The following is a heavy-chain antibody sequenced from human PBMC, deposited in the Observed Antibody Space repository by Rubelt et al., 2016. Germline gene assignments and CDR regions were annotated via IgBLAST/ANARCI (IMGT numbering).Heavy chain of an antibody. D-gene: IGHD6-13*01. Sequence: GGGVVQPGRSLRLSCAASGFTFSSYSMNWVRQAPGKGLEWVSYISSSSSTIYYADSVKGRFTISRDNAKNSLYLQMNSLRAEDTAVYYCARSSSANDYWGQGTLVTVSS. J-gene: IGHJ4*02. CDR2: ISSSSSTI. CDR1: GFTFSSYS. CDR3: ARSSSANDY. V-gene: IGHV3-48*04.